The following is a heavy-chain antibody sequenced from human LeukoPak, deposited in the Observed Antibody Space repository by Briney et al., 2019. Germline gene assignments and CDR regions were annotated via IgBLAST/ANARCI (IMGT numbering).Heavy chain of an antibody. D-gene: IGHD3-10*01. CDR3: AKQTMGVRGGEWDY. V-gene: IGHV5-51*01. J-gene: IGHJ4*02. Sequence: GESLKISCKGSGYRFKEYWVGWVRQMPGKGLEWMGIIYPDDSDIRYSPSFQGQVTISADRSISIAYLQWSSLKASDTAMYYCAKQTMGVRGGEWDYWGQGTLVTVSS. CDR1: GYRFKEYW. CDR2: IYPDDSDI.